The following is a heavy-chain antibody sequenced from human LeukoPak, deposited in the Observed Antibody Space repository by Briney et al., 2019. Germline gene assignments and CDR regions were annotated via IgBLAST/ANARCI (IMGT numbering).Heavy chain of an antibody. CDR3: ARSRTTVTNFDY. CDR2: IFPGDSDT. J-gene: IGHJ4*02. CDR1: GYSFSSYW. V-gene: IGHV5-51*01. D-gene: IGHD4-17*01. Sequence: PGESLKISCKGSGYSFSSYWIAWVRQIPGKGLEWMGIIFPGDSDTRYSPSFQGQVTISVDKSISTAYLQWNGLKASDTATYYCARSRTTVTNFDYWGQGTLVTVSS.